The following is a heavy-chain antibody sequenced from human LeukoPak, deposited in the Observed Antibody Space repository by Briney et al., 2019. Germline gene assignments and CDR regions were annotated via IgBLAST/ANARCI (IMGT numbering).Heavy chain of an antibody. J-gene: IGHJ4*02. CDR1: GFTVSSNY. CDR3: AKGAPGPYSGSYPEG. Sequence: GGSLRLSCAASGFTVSSNYMSWVRQAPGKGLEWVSVIYSGGSTYYADSVKGRFTISRDNSKNTLYLQMNSLRAEDTAVYYCAKGAPGPYSGSYPEGWGQGTLVTVSS. D-gene: IGHD1-26*01. CDR2: IYSGGST. V-gene: IGHV3-53*05.